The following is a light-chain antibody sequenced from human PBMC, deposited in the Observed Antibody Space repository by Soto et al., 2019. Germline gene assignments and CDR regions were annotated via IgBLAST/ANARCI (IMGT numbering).Light chain of an antibody. Sequence: EIVLTQSPATLSLSPGERATLSCRASQSVSSYLAWYQQKPGQAPRLLIYDASNRATGIPARFSGSGSGTDFTLTISSLEPEDFAVYYCQQHSNLPPTFGQGTKLEIK. CDR3: QQHSNLPPT. CDR1: QSVSSY. CDR2: DAS. V-gene: IGKV3-11*01. J-gene: IGKJ2*01.